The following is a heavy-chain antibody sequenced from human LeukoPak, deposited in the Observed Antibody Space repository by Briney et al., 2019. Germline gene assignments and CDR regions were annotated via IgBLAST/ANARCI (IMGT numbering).Heavy chain of an antibody. CDR2: MNPNSGNT. V-gene: IGHV1-8*01. J-gene: IGHJ6*02. CDR3: ARGGYSSSWYNYYGMDV. Sequence: ASVKVSCKASGYTFTSYDINWVRQATGQGLEWMGWMNPNSGNTGYAQKFQGRVTMTRNTSIGTAYMELSSLRSEDTAVYYCARGGYSSSWYNYYGMDVWGQGTTVTVSS. CDR1: GYTFTSYD. D-gene: IGHD6-13*01.